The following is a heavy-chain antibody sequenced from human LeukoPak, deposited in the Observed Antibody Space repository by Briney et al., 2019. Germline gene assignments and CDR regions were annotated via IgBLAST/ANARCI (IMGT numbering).Heavy chain of an antibody. Sequence: PGGSLRLSCVASGFIFRDYAMGWVRQAPGKGLEWVSTISKSGDGMFYADSVKGRFTISRDNAKNSLYLQMNSLRAEDTAVYYCARDIAVAGTAWFDPWGQGTLVTVSS. CDR3: ARDIAVAGTAWFDP. CDR1: GFIFRDYA. D-gene: IGHD6-19*01. CDR2: ISKSGDGM. V-gene: IGHV3-21*01. J-gene: IGHJ5*02.